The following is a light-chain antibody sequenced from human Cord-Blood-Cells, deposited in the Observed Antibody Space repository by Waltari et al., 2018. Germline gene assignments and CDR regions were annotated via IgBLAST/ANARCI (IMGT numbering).Light chain of an antibody. CDR3: SSYTSSSTWV. CDR2: DVS. V-gene: IGLV2-14*03. J-gene: IGLJ3*02. Sequence: QSALTQPASVSGSPGQSITISCPGTSSDAGGYYYVSWYQQHPGNAPKLMVYDVSNRPSGVLNRFSVSRSGNTASLTISGLQCEDEADDYCSSYTSSSTWVFGGGTKLTVL. CDR1: SSDAGGYYY.